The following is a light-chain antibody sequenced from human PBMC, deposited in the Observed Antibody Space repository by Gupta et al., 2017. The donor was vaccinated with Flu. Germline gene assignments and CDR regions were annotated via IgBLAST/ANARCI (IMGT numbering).Light chain of an antibody. CDR1: QGISNF. CDR3: QQYERDPRT. CDR2: YAS. V-gene: IGKV1-39*01. Sequence: PSSLSASVGDRVTITCRASQGISNFIPWYQQRPGKAPELLISYASNLESGVPSRFSGSGSGTDFTLTITKVQHDDFATYYCQQYERDPRTFGRGTKVVIK. J-gene: IGKJ1*01.